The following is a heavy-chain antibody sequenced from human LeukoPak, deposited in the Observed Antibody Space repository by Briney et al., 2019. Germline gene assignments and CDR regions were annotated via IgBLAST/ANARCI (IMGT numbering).Heavy chain of an antibody. D-gene: IGHD3-3*02. CDR3: AKDENHFWSGYYSNYFDP. Sequence: GESLRLSCAASGFPFSDYYMSWIRQAPGKGLEWVSGISGSGGSTNYADSVKGRFTISRDNSKNTLYLQMNSLRAEDTAVYYCAKDENHFWSGYYSNYFDPWGQGTLVTVSS. V-gene: IGHV3-23*01. J-gene: IGHJ5*02. CDR1: GFPFSDYY. CDR2: ISGSGGST.